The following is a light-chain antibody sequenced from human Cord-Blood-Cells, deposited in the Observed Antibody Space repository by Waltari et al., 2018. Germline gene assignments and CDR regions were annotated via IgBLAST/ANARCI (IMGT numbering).Light chain of an antibody. V-gene: IGLV1-44*01. CDR1: SSNIGSNT. Sequence: QSVLPQPPSASGTPGQRVPLSCSGSSSNIGSNTVIWYQQLPGTAPKLLIYSNNQRPSGVPDRFSGSKSGTSASLAISGLQSEDEADYYCAAWDDSQNGYVFGSGTKVTVL. J-gene: IGLJ1*01. CDR3: AAWDDSQNGYV. CDR2: SNN.